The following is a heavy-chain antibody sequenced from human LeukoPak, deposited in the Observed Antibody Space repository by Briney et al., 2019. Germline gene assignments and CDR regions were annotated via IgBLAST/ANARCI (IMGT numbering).Heavy chain of an antibody. Sequence: GGSLRLSCAASGFTFSSYAMSWVRQAPGKGLEWVSAISGSGGSTYYADSVKGRSTISRDNSKNTLYLQMNSLRAEDTAVYYCAKVETYYYGSGSLPDYWGQGTLVTVSS. J-gene: IGHJ4*02. CDR1: GFTFSSYA. CDR2: ISGSGGST. V-gene: IGHV3-23*01. D-gene: IGHD3-10*01. CDR3: AKVETYYYGSGSLPDY.